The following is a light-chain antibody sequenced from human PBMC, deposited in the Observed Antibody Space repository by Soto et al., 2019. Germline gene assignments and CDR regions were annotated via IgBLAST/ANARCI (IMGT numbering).Light chain of an antibody. CDR2: GAS. CDR3: QQYNSWRWT. J-gene: IGKJ1*01. V-gene: IGKV3-15*01. Sequence: EIVMTQSPATLSLSPGERATLSCRASQNISSNLAWYQQKPGQAPRLLIDGASSRATGIPARFSGSGSGTEFTLTISSLQAEDFAVYYCQQYNSWRWTFGQGTKVEIK. CDR1: QNISSN.